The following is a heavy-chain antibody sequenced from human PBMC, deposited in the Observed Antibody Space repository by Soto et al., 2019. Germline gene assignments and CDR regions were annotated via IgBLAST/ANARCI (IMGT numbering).Heavy chain of an antibody. CDR3: AREPEDGVPGDF. CDR1: GYTFTSHT. CDR2: IIVSHGRP. J-gene: IGHJ4*02. D-gene: IGHD2-8*01. Sequence: QVQLVQSGAAVKEPGASVKVSCKASGYTFTSHTIHWARQAPGQGLEWMGWIIVSHGRPRIAPQFQGRVTFTTDTSATTAYMELNCLTAEDTAVYFCAREPEDGVPGDFWGQGTLVVVSS. V-gene: IGHV1-3*01.